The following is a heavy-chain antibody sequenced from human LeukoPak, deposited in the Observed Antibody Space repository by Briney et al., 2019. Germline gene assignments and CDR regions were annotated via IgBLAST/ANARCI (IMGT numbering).Heavy chain of an antibody. V-gene: IGHV3-53*01. Sequence: GGSLRLSCAASGFTFSSYTMNWVRQAPGKGLEWVSVIYSGGSTYYADSVKGRFTISRDNSKNTLYLQMNSLRAEDTAVYYCATTMVRGSAYWGQGTLVTVSS. D-gene: IGHD3-10*01. CDR3: ATTMVRGSAY. CDR2: IYSGGST. J-gene: IGHJ4*02. CDR1: GFTFSSYT.